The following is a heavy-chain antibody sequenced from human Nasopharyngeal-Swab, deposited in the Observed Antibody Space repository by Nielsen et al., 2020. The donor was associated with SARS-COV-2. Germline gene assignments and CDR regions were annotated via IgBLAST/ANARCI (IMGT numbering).Heavy chain of an antibody. V-gene: IGHV4-4*02. J-gene: IGHJ4*02. CDR3: ARVGDFGYFDY. CDR1: GGSISSSNW. CDR2: IYHSGST. Sequence: GSLRLSCAVSGGSISSSNWWSWVRQPPRKGLEWIGEIYHSGSTNYNPSLKSRVTISVDKSKNQFSLKLSSVTAADTAVYYCARVGDFGYFDYWGQGTLVTVSS. D-gene: IGHD3-16*01.